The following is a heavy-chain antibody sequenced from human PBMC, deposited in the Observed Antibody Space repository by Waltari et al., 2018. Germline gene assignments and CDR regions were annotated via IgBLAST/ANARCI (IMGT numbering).Heavy chain of an antibody. D-gene: IGHD6-19*01. Sequence: QVQLQQWGAGLLKPYETLSLTCAVYGGPSSRYYWSWIRQPPGTGLEWIGEVDHSGSANYSPSLKSRATISVDTSKKQFSLPLTSVTAADTAVYYCARDARDWEAVANTYFDSWGQGTLVAISS. CDR3: ARDARDWEAVANTYFDS. V-gene: IGHV4-34*02. CDR2: VDHSGSA. J-gene: IGHJ4*02. CDR1: GGPSSRYY.